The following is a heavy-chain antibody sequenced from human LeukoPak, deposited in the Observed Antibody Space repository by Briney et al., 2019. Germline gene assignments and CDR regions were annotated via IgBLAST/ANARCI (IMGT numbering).Heavy chain of an antibody. J-gene: IGHJ4*02. CDR1: GFTFSSYA. V-gene: IGHV3-30-3*01. CDR3: ATGYSGYDQLYYFDY. D-gene: IGHD5-12*01. Sequence: GGSLRLSCAASGFTFSSYAMHWVRQAPGRGLEWVAVISYDGSNKYYADSVKGRFTISRDNSKNPLYLQMNSLRAEDTAVYYCATGYSGYDQLYYFDYWGQGTLVTVSS. CDR2: ISYDGSNK.